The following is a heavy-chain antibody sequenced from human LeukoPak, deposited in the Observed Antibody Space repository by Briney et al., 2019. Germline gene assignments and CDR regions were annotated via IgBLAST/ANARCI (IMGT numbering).Heavy chain of an antibody. V-gene: IGHV1-3*01. D-gene: IGHD2-2*01. CDR2: INAGNGNT. CDR1: GYTFTTYA. J-gene: IGHJ3*02. CDR3: ASRRQYCSTTSCSATSDI. Sequence: ASVKVSCKASGYTFTTYAMHWVRQAPGQRLEWMGWINAGNGNTKYSQKFQGRVTITRDTSASTAYMELSSLRSEDTAVYYCASRRQYCSTTSCSATSDIWGQGTMVTVSS.